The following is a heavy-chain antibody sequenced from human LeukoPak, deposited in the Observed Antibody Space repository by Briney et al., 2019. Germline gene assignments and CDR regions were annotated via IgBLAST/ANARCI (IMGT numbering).Heavy chain of an antibody. CDR3: VGSSGWWSFDY. D-gene: IGHD6-19*01. J-gene: IGHJ4*02. Sequence: PGGSLRLSCTVSGFTVSSNSMSWVRQAPGKGLEWVSFIYSGGSTHNSDSVKGRFTISRDNANNTLYLQMNSLRAEDTALYYCVGSSGWWSFDYWGQGTLVTVSS. CDR1: GFTVSSNS. CDR2: IYSGGST. V-gene: IGHV3-53*01.